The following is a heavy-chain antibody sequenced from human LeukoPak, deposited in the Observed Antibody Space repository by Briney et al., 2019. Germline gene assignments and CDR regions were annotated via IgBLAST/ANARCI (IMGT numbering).Heavy chain of an antibody. D-gene: IGHD6-13*01. CDR3: ARGDIAAAGRYDY. CDR2: IYTSGST. J-gene: IGHJ4*02. Sequence: PSETLSLTCTVSGGSISSGSYYWSWIRQPAGKGLEWIGRIYTSGSTNYNPSLKSRVTISVDTSKNQYSLKLSSVTAADTAVYYCARGDIAAAGRYDYWGQGTLVTVSS. V-gene: IGHV4-61*02. CDR1: GGSISSGSYY.